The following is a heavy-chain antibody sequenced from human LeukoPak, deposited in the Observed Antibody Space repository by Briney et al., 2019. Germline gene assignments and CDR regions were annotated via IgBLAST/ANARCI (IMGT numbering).Heavy chain of an antibody. CDR3: ARAVRAHPPADF. Sequence: GGSLRLSCAASGFSFSSYWMHWVRQAPGKGLEWVSRINSDGSSTTYADSVKGRSSISRDNAKNTLYLHMSSLRAEDTGVYYCARAVRAHPPADFWGPGTLVTVSS. J-gene: IGHJ4*02. CDR1: GFSFSSYW. V-gene: IGHV3-74*01. D-gene: IGHD3-3*01. CDR2: INSDGSST.